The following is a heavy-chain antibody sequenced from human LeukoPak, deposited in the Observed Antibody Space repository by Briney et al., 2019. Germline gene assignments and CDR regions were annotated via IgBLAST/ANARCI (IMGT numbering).Heavy chain of an antibody. CDR3: AHSHLYGSGSLPFDY. V-gene: IGHV2-5*02. Sequence: ESGPTLVKPTQTLTLTCTFSGFSLSTSGVGVGWIRQPPGKALEWLVLIYWDDDKRYSPFLKSRLTITKDTSKNQVVLTMTNMDPVDTAIYYCAHSHLYGSGSLPFDYWGQGTLVTVSS. J-gene: IGHJ4*02. CDR2: IYWDDDK. D-gene: IGHD3-10*01. CDR1: GFSLSTSGVG.